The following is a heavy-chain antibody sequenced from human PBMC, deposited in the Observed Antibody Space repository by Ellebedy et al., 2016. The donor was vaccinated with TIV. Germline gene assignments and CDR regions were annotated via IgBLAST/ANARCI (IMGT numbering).Heavy chain of an antibody. D-gene: IGHD3-22*01. CDR2: IHTGGDT. CDR1: GLIVRSTY. V-gene: IGHV3-66*01. CDR3: AKSHDNSGYHYVGAFDI. J-gene: IGHJ3*02. Sequence: GGSLRLSCAASGLIVRSTYMSWVRQAPGKGLEWISVIHTGGDTNYADSVKGRFTMSRDTSKNTLYLQMNSLRAEDTAVYYCAKSHDNSGYHYVGAFDIWGQGTMVIVSS.